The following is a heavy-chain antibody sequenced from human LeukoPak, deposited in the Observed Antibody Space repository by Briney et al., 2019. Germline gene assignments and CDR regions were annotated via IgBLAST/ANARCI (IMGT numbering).Heavy chain of an antibody. Sequence: SETLSLTCTVSGGSISSYYWSWIGQPPGKGLEWIGYIYYSGSTNYNPSLKSRVTISVDTSKNQFSLKLSSVTAADTAVYYCARGLMATINYFDYWGQGTLVTVSS. D-gene: IGHD5-24*01. J-gene: IGHJ4*02. V-gene: IGHV4-59*01. CDR3: ARGLMATINYFDY. CDR1: GGSISSYY. CDR2: IYYSGST.